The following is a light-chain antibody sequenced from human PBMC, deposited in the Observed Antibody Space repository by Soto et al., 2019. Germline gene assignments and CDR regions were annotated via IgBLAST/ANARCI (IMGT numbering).Light chain of an antibody. CDR2: DAS. CDR1: QSVSSN. Sequence: IVMTQSPATLSVSPGERATLSCRASQSVSSNLAWYQQKPGQAPRLLIYDASNRATGIPARFSGSGSGTDFTLTTSSLEPEDFAVYYCQQRSNWPPITFGQGTRLEIK. J-gene: IGKJ5*01. CDR3: QQRSNWPPIT. V-gene: IGKV3-11*01.